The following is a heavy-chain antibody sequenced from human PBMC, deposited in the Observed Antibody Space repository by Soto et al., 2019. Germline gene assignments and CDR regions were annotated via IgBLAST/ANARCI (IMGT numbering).Heavy chain of an antibody. V-gene: IGHV3-23*01. Sequence: PGGPLRLSCVSSGFTFSINAMSWVRHAPGKGLDWVLVFIAIGGRTSNAASGKGRLSNSTDHSKTTLYLQIHSLRATHTAVYYRAKGRRQLVYCAVVWYDSWGEGTLVTVSS. CDR2: FIAIGGRT. J-gene: IGHJ5*01. CDR3: AKGRRQLVYCAVVWYDS. CDR1: GFTFSINA. D-gene: IGHD6-13*01.